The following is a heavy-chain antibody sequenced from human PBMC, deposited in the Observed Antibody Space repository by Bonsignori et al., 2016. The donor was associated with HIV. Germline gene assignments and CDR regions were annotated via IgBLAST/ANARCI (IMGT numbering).Heavy chain of an antibody. D-gene: IGHD3-10*01. CDR2: ISSSGSHI. CDR3: ARGIQGMRYF. Sequence: EVQLVESGGGLVKPGGSLRLSCAASGFTFSTYSINWVRQAPGKGLEWVSSISSSGSHIYYADSMQGRVTISRDNAKNSLYLHMSGLRVEDTAMYYCARGIQGMRYF. V-gene: IGHV3-21*01. CDR1: GFTFSTYS. J-gene: IGHJ4*03.